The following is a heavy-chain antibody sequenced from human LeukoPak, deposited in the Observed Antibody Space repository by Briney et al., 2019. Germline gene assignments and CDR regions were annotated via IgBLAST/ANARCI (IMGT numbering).Heavy chain of an antibody. CDR3: ARFFVEAGMEAYFFDY. V-gene: IGHV4-30-4*01. CDR1: GGSISSGDYY. Sequence: SETLSLTCTVSGGSISSGDYYWSWIRQPPGKGLEWIGYIYYSGSTYYNPPLKSRVTISVDTSKNQFSLNLSSVTAADTAVYYCARFFVEAGMEAYFFDYWGQGTLVTVSS. J-gene: IGHJ4*02. CDR2: IYYSGST. D-gene: IGHD3-10*01.